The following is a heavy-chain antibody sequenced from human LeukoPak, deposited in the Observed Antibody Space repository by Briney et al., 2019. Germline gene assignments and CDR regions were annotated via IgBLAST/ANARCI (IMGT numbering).Heavy chain of an antibody. D-gene: IGHD3-3*01. J-gene: IGHJ4*02. CDR3: ARGRITIFGVVRPTYYFDY. V-gene: IGHV4-34*01. CDR2: INHSGST. CDR1: GGSFSGYY. Sequence: PSETLSLTCAVYGGSFSGYYWSWIRQPPGKGLEWIGEINHSGSTNYNPSLKSRVTISVDTSKNQFSLKLRSVTAADTAVYYCARGRITIFGVVRPTYYFDYWGQGTLVTVSS.